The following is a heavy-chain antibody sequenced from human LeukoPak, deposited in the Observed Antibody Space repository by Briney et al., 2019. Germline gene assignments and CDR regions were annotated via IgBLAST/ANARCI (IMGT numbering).Heavy chain of an antibody. J-gene: IGHJ6*04. CDR2: IKEDGSER. CDR3: GREGCSSGSCYTRGDV. D-gene: IGHD2-15*01. V-gene: IGHV3-7*01. CDR1: GLPICFYW. Sequence: GGSLTLSCVASGLPICFYWMRWLPQAPGKGLEWVTNIKEDGSERYYINAVKGRFTISRNNAKNSLYQQMNSLRAEDTAVYYCGREGCSSGSCYTRGDVWGKGTTVTVPS.